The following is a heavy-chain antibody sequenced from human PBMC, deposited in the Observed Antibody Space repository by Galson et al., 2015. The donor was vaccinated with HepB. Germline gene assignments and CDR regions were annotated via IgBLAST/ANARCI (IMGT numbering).Heavy chain of an antibody. CDR2: INPNSGGT. V-gene: IGHV1-2*04. Sequence: VKVSCKASGYTFTGYYMHWVRQAPGQGLEWMGWINPNSGGTNYAQKVQGWVTMTRDTSISTAYMELSRLRSDDTAVYYCARGCRDGYNLGIDYWGQGTLVTVSS. CDR3: ARGCRDGYNLGIDY. CDR1: GYTFTGYY. D-gene: IGHD5-24*01. J-gene: IGHJ4*02.